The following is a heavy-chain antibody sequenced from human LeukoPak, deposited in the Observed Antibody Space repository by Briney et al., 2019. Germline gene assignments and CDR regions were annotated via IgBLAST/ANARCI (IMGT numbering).Heavy chain of an antibody. J-gene: IGHJ6*03. CDR3: ARDPGGDVVVPAAIVPYYYYMDV. D-gene: IGHD2-2*02. CDR2: ISAYNGNT. Sequence: ASVKVSCKASGYTFTSYGISWVRQAPGQGLEWMGWISAYNGNTNYAQKLQGRVTMTTDTSTGTAYMELRSLRSDDTAVYYCARDPGGDVVVPAAIVPYYYYMDVWGKGTTVTVSS. V-gene: IGHV1-18*01. CDR1: GYTFTSYG.